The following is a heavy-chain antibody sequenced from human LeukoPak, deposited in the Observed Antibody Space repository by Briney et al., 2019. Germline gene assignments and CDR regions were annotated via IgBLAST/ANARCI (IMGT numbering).Heavy chain of an antibody. CDR1: GGSFSDYY. CDR3: ARGPRRPVVVVVAASGWFDP. J-gene: IGHJ5*02. CDR2: INDSGNT. D-gene: IGHD2-15*01. Sequence: PSETLSLTCAVYGGSFSDYYWSWIRQPPGKGLEWIAEINDSGNTNYNPSLKSRVTMSVDRSKNHFSLKLSSVTVADTAVYYCARGPRRPVVVVVAASGWFDPWGQGTLVTVSP. V-gene: IGHV4-34*01.